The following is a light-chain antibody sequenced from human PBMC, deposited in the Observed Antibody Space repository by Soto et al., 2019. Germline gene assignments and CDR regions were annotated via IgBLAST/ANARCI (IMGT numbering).Light chain of an antibody. CDR1: QSVSSY. CDR3: QQCSNWLT. CDR2: DAS. V-gene: IGKV3-11*01. Sequence: EIVLTQSPATLSLSPGERATLSCRASQSVSSYLAWYQQKPRQAPRLLIYDASNRATGIPAGFSGSGSGTDFTLTISRLEPEDFAVYYGQQCSNWLTFGGGTKVEIK. J-gene: IGKJ4*01.